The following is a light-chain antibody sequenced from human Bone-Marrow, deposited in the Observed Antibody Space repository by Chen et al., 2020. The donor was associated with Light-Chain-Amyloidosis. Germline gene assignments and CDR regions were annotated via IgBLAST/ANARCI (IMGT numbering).Light chain of an antibody. J-gene: IGLJ3*02. V-gene: IGLV3-21*02. CDR3: QVWDRSSDRPV. Sequence: SYVLTQPSSVSVAPGQTATIACGGNNIGSTSVHWYQQTPGQAPLLVVHDDSDRPSGIPERLSGSNSGNTATLTISRVEAGDEADDYCQVWDRSSDRPVFGGGTKLTVL. CDR2: DDS. CDR1: NIGSTS.